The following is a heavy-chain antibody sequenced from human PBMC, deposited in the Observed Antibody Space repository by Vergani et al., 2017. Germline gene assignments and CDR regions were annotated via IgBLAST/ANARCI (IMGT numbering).Heavy chain of an antibody. Sequence: QVQLQQWGAGLLKPSETLSLTCAVYGGSFSGYYWSWIRQPPGKGLEWIGEINHSGSTNYNPSLKSRVTISVDTSKNQFSLKLSSVTGADTAVYYCARVQELYDFWSGYRVRYYYYMDVWGKGTTVTVSS. J-gene: IGHJ6*03. V-gene: IGHV4-34*01. CDR1: GGSFSGYY. D-gene: IGHD3-3*01. CDR3: ARVQELYDFWSGYRVRYYYYMDV. CDR2: INHSGST.